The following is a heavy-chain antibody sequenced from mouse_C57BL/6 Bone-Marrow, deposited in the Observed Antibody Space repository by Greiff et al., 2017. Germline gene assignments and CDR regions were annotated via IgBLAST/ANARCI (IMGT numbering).Heavy chain of an antibody. Sequence: EVMLVESGGGLVKPGGSLKLSCAASGFTFSDYGMHWVRQAPEKGLEWVAYISCGSSTIYYADTVKGRFTISRDNAKNTLFLQMTSLRSEDTAMYYCARPGYYGSSPFDYWGQGTTLTVSS. D-gene: IGHD1-1*01. CDR2: ISCGSSTI. J-gene: IGHJ2*01. V-gene: IGHV5-17*01. CDR1: GFTFSDYG. CDR3: ARPGYYGSSPFDY.